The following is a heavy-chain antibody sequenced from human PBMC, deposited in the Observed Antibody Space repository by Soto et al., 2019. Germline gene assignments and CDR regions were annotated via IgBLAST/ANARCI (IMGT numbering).Heavy chain of an antibody. CDR2: ISDGGGST. J-gene: IGHJ4*02. D-gene: IGHD2-2*01. Sequence: GGSLRLSCAASGFTFTSHAMSWVRQAPGKGLEWVSGISDGGGSTYYADSVKGRFTISRDNSKNTLYLQMNSLRAEDTAVYYCALSQCSSTRCFSRGYYDHWGQGTLVTVSS. CDR1: GFTFTSHA. V-gene: IGHV3-23*01. CDR3: ALSQCSSTRCFSRGYYDH.